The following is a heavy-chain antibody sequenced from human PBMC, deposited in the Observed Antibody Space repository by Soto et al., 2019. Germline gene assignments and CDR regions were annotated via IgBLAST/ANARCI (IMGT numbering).Heavy chain of an antibody. D-gene: IGHD3-10*01. CDR3: ARVGIPMVGGVPAVATSYYYYYGMDV. Sequence: GASVKVSCKDSGGTFSSYAISWVRQAPGQGLEWMGGIIPIFGTANYAQKFQGRVTITADESTSTAYMELSSLRSEATAVYDCARVGIPMVGGVPAVATSYYYYYGMDVWGQGATVTVSS. CDR2: IIPIFGTA. J-gene: IGHJ6*02. V-gene: IGHV1-69*13. CDR1: GGTFSSYA.